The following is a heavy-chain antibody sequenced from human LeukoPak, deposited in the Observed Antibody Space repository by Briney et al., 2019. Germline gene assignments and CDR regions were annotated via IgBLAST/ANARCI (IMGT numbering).Heavy chain of an antibody. CDR1: GYTFTGYY. Sequence: AAVKVSCKASGYTFTGYYIHWVRQAPGQGREWMGWINPNGGGTNYAQKFQGRVTMTRDTSISTAYMELSSLRSDDTALYYCAGGITGGDYWGQGTLVTVSS. CDR2: INPNGGGT. J-gene: IGHJ4*02. D-gene: IGHD1-14*01. CDR3: AGGITGGDY. V-gene: IGHV1-2*02.